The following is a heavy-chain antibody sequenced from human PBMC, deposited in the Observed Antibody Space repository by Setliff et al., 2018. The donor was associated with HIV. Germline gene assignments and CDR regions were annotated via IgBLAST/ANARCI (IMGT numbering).Heavy chain of an antibody. CDR3: ASSIVAMNWFDP. CDR2: ITPIFGTP. Sequence: SVKVSCKASGGTFSSYALSWVRQAPGQGLEWMGGITPIFGTPNYAQKFQVRVTMTADESTSTAYMELSSLRTEDTAVYYCASSIVAMNWFDPWGQGTPVTVSS. V-gene: IGHV1-69*13. J-gene: IGHJ5*02. D-gene: IGHD5-12*01. CDR1: GGTFSSYA.